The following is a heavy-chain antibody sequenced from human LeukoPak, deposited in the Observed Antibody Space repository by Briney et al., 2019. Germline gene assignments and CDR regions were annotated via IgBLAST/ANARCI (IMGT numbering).Heavy chain of an antibody. V-gene: IGHV4-4*07. CDR3: ARDGYGGYWFDY. Sequence: PSETLSLTCSVSGGSITSYYWNWIRQPAGKGLEWIGRIYTSESTNYNPSLKSRVTMSVDTSKNQFSLRLNSVTAADTAMYYCARDGYGGYWFDYWGQGTLVSVSS. D-gene: IGHD5-12*01. J-gene: IGHJ4*02. CDR1: GGSITSYY. CDR2: IYTSEST.